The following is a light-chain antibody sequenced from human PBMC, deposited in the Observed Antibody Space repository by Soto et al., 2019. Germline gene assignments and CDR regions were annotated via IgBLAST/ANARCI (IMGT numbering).Light chain of an antibody. CDR2: EVS. CDR1: SSDIGAYNY. CDR3: SSYTSSSTYV. V-gene: IGLV2-14*01. J-gene: IGLJ1*01. Sequence: QSVLTQPASVSGSPGQSITISCTGSSSDIGAYNYVPWHQQHPGKAPKLMIYEVSNRPSGVSNRFSGSKSGNTASLTISGLQAEDEADYYCSSYTSSSTYVFGTGTKVTVL.